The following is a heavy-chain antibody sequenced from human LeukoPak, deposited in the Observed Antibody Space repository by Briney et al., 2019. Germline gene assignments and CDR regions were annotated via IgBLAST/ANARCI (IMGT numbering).Heavy chain of an antibody. CDR3: ARGGGRTNYYFDC. CDR2: IYYSGRT. J-gene: IGHJ4*02. Sequence: SETLSLTCTVSGGSIFDYYWAGIRQPPGKRLEWIGYIYYSGRTHYKPSLDSRVTISVDMSKNQFSLKLSSVTAADTAVYYCARGGGRTNYYFDCWGQGSLVTVSS. D-gene: IGHD2-15*01. CDR1: GGSIFDYY. V-gene: IGHV4-59*01.